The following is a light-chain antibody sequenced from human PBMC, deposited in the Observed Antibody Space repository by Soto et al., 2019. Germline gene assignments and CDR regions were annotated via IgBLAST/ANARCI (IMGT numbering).Light chain of an antibody. CDR3: CSYAGSYTLYV. J-gene: IGLJ1*01. CDR2: DVS. Sequence: QSVVTQPRSVSGSLGQAVTISCTGTSSDVGGYNYVSWYQQHPGKAPKLMIYDVSKRPSGVPDRFSGSKSGNTASLTISGLQAEDEADYYCCSYAGSYTLYVFGTGTNVTVL. V-gene: IGLV2-11*01. CDR1: SSDVGGYNY.